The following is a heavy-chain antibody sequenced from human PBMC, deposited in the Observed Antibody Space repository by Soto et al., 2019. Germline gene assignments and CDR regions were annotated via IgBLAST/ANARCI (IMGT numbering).Heavy chain of an antibody. CDR1: GGTLRSYA. J-gene: IGHJ6*02. CDR3: ARALCGSGKHNYYYAMDV. V-gene: IGHV1-69*01. CDR2: IIPIFGAP. D-gene: IGHD3-10*01. Sequence: QEQLVQSGAELKKPGSSVKVSCKAPGGTLRSYAITWVRQPPGQVPEWMGGIIPIFGAPNYAQKFQGRVTITADVSTDTAYMELSSLRSEDTAVYYCARALCGSGKHNYYYAMDVWGQGTTVTVSS.